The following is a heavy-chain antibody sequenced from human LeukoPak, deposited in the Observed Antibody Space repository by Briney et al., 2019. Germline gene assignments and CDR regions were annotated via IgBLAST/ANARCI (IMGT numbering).Heavy chain of an antibody. Sequence: GRSLRLSCAASGFTFSSYGMHWVRQAPGKGLEWVAVIWYDGSNKYHADSVKGRFTISRDNSKNTLYLQMNSLRAEDTAVYYCARVEDAFDIWGQGTMVTVSS. V-gene: IGHV3-33*01. CDR3: ARVEDAFDI. CDR1: GFTFSSYG. CDR2: IWYDGSNK. J-gene: IGHJ3*02. D-gene: IGHD5-24*01.